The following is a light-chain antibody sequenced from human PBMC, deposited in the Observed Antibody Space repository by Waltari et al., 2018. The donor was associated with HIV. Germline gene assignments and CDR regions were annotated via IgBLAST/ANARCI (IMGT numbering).Light chain of an antibody. J-gene: IGLJ2*01. V-gene: IGLV2-14*01. Sequence: QSALTQPASLSGSPGQSIPITCSGTGSEIGLYDLVPWYRQEPGKAPRLLIYGVSNRPSEISRRFSGSKARTTASLTISALQADDEGDYYCSAYTMSGSLVFGGGTKLTVL. CDR1: GSEIGLYDL. CDR3: SAYTMSGSLV. CDR2: GVS.